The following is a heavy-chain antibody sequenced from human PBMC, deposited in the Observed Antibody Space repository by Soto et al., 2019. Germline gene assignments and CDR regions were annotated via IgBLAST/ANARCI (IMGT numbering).Heavy chain of an antibody. J-gene: IGHJ2*01. V-gene: IGHV4-39*01. CDR3: ATSSVSRLLNHWYFDL. Sequence: PSETLSLTCTVSGGSISSSDYYWGWIRQPPGKGLEWIGSISFGVTTYYNPSLKSRLTISIDTSNNQFSLKLSSVTAADTAVYYCATSSVSRLLNHWYFDLCRRRTLVTASS. CDR2: ISFGVTT. CDR1: GGSISSSDYY.